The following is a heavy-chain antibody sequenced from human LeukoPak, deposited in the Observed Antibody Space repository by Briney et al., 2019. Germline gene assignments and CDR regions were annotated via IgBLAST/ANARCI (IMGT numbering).Heavy chain of an antibody. CDR3: ARFDLGATKCLDY. J-gene: IGHJ4*02. D-gene: IGHD1-26*01. V-gene: IGHV4-34*01. CDR2: INHSGST. CDR1: GGSFSGYY. Sequence: PSETLSLTCAVYGGSFSGYYWSWIRQPPGKWLEWIGEINHSGSTNYNPSLKSRVTISVDTSKNQFSLKLSAVTAADTAVYYCARFDLGATKCLDYWGQGTLVTVSS.